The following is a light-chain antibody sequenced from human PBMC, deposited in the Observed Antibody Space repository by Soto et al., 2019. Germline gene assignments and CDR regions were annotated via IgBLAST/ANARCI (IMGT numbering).Light chain of an antibody. CDR1: SSDVGGYNY. J-gene: IGLJ1*01. V-gene: IGLV2-14*01. CDR2: EVS. Sequence: QSVLTQPASVSGSPGQSITISCTGTSSDVGGYNYVSWYQHHPGKAPKLMIYEVSNRPSGLSNRFSGSKSGNTASLTISGLQAEDEADYYCISYTGSSTYVFGTGTKVTVL. CDR3: ISYTGSSTYV.